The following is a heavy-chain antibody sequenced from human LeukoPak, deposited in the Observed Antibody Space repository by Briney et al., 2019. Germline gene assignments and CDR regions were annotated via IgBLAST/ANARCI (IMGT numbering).Heavy chain of an antibody. CDR2: ISGSGGST. V-gene: IGHV3-23*01. CDR3: ARAITNYGYIFDY. D-gene: IGHD5-18*01. J-gene: IGHJ4*02. Sequence: GGSLRLSCAASGFTFSSYAMSWVRQAPGKGLEWVSAISGSGGSTYYADSVKGRLTISRDNSKNTLYLQMNSLRAEDTAVYYCARAITNYGYIFDYWGQGTLVTVSS. CDR1: GFTFSSYA.